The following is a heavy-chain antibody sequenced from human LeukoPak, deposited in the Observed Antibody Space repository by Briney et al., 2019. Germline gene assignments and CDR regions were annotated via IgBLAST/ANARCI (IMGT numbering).Heavy chain of an antibody. CDR2: IYSGGTT. Sequence: PGGSLRLSCAASGFTVSSNYMSWVRQAPGKGLEWVSVIYSGGTTYYADSVKGRFTISRDNSKNTLNLQMNSLRVEDTAVYYCARVPSSGWPIYWGQGTLVTVSS. J-gene: IGHJ4*02. CDR1: GFTVSSNY. V-gene: IGHV3-53*01. CDR3: ARVPSSGWPIY. D-gene: IGHD6-19*01.